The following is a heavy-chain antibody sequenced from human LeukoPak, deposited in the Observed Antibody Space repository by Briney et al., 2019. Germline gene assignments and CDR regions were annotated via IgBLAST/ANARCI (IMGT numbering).Heavy chain of an antibody. D-gene: IGHD6-19*01. J-gene: IGHJ4*02. CDR1: GFTFRSHA. CDR3: AKTTSGYSSGRYPGWPVDY. V-gene: IGHV3-23*01. Sequence: GSLRLSCAASGFTFRSHAVYWVRQVPGKGLEWVSGISGSGGDTYYADSVEGRFTISRDNSKNMVYLQMNSLSTEDTAVYYCAKTTSGYSSGRYPGWPVDYWGQGTLVTVSS. CDR2: ISGSGGDT.